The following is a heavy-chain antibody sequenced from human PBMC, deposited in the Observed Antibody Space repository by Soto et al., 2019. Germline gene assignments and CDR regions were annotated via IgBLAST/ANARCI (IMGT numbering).Heavy chain of an antibody. CDR3: ARAYDILEGMDV. J-gene: IGHJ6*02. CDR2: MNPNSGNT. D-gene: IGHD3-9*01. Sequence: QVQLVPSGAEVKTPGASVTVSCKASGSTFTSYDINWVRQATGLGLEWMGWMNPNSGNTGSAQKFQGRVTMTRNTSISTAYMELSSLRSEDTAVYYCARAYDILEGMDVWGQGTTVTVSS. CDR1: GSTFTSYD. V-gene: IGHV1-8*01.